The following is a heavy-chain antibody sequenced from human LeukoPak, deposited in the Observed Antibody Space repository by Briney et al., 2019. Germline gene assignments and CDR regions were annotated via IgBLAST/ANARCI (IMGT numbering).Heavy chain of an antibody. CDR3: ARAKGDGYNCFDY. CDR2: INSDESST. D-gene: IGHD5-24*01. CDR1: GFTFSSYW. V-gene: IGHV3-74*01. J-gene: IGHJ4*02. Sequence: GGSLRLSCEASGFTFSSYWMHWVRQAPGKGLVWVSRINSDESSTTYADSVKGRFTISRDNAKNTLFLQMNSLRAEDTAVYYCARAKGDGYNCFDYWGQGTLVTVSS.